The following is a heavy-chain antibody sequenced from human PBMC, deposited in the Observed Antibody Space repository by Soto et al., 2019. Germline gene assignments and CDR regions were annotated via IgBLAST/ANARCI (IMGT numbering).Heavy chain of an antibody. Sequence: GASVKVSCKASGGTFSSYAISWVRQAPGQGLEWMGGIIPIFGTANYAQKFQGRVTITADESTSTAYMELSSLRSEDTAVYYCARDRYCSGGSCYSALDWFDPWGQGTLVTVSS. D-gene: IGHD2-15*01. CDR1: GGTFSSYA. V-gene: IGHV1-69*13. CDR3: ARDRYCSGGSCYSALDWFDP. J-gene: IGHJ5*02. CDR2: IIPIFGTA.